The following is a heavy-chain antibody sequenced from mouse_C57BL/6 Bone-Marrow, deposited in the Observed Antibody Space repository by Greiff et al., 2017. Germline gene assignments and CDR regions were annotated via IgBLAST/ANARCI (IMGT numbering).Heavy chain of an antibody. V-gene: IGHV1-81*01. CDR1: GYTFTSYG. J-gene: IGHJ4*01. D-gene: IGHD2-4*01. Sequence: VQLQQSGAELARPGASVKLSCKASGYTFTSYGISWVKQRTGQGLEWIGEIYPRSGNTYYNEKFKGKATLTADKSSSTAYMELRSLTSADSAVYCCARGNYDYDAGYYYAMDYWGQGTSVTDAS. CDR2: IYPRSGNT. CDR3: ARGNYDYDAGYYYAMDY.